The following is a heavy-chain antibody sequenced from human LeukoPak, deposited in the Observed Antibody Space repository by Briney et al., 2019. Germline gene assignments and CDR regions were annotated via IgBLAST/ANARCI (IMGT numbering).Heavy chain of an antibody. CDR1: GFTFSSYA. V-gene: IGHV3-30-3*01. CDR2: ISYDGSNK. J-gene: IGHJ6*02. Sequence: GGSLRLSCAASGFTFSSYAMHWVRQAPGKGLEWVAVISYDGSNKYYADSVKGRFTISRDNSKNTLYLQMNSLRAEDTAAYYCARDYKGYCSSTSCYHYYYGMDVWGQGTTVTVSS. D-gene: IGHD2-2*01. CDR3: ARDYKGYCSSTSCYHYYYGMDV.